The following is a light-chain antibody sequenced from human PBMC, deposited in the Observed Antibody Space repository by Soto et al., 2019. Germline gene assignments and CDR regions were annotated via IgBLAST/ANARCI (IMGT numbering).Light chain of an antibody. Sequence: DIQMTQSPSSLSASVGDRVTITCRAGQTISSYLNWYQQKEGKAPKLLIYTASILRSGVPSRFSGSGSGTDFTLTISSLQPEDFATYFCQQTIRTPFTFGPGTKVDIK. CDR1: QTISSY. CDR2: TAS. CDR3: QQTIRTPFT. J-gene: IGKJ3*01. V-gene: IGKV1-39*01.